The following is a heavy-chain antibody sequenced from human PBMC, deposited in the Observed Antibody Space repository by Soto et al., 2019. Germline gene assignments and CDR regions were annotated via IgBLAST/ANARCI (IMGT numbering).Heavy chain of an antibody. CDR2: INAGNGNT. Sequence: QVQLVQSGAEVKKPGASVKVSCKASGYTFTSYAMHWVRQAPGQRLEWMGWINAGNGNTKYSQKFQGRVTITRDTSASTAYMELSSLRSEDTAVDYCARGVSVTTGAFDIWGQGTMVTVSS. D-gene: IGHD4-17*01. CDR3: ARGVSVTTGAFDI. CDR1: GYTFTSYA. V-gene: IGHV1-3*01. J-gene: IGHJ3*02.